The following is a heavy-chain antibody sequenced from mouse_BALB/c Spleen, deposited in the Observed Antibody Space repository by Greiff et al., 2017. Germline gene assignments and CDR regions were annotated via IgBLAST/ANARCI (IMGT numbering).Heavy chain of an antibody. D-gene: IGHD1-1*02. CDR2: IYPGSGNT. J-gene: IGHJ2*01. CDR3: AREGFYYGPLYYFDY. V-gene: IGHV1-76*01. CDR1: GYTFTDYY. Sequence: QVQLKQSGAELARPGASVKLSCKASGYTFTDYYINWVKQRTGQGLEWIGEIYPGSGNTYYNEKFKGKATLTADKSSSTAYMQLSSLTSDDSAVYFCAREGFYYGPLYYFDYWGQGTTLTVSS.